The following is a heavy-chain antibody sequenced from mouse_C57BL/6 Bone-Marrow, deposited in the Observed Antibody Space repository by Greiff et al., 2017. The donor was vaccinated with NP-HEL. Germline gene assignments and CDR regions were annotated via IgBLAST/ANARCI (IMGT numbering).Heavy chain of an antibody. CDR1: GYAFTNYL. V-gene: IGHV1-54*01. D-gene: IGHD2-4*01. CDR3: ARDDYVAWFAY. J-gene: IGHJ3*01. CDR2: INPGSGGT. Sequence: QVQLKESGAELVRPGTSVKVSCKASGYAFTNYLIEWVKQRPGQGLEWIGVINPGSGGTNYNEKFKGKATLTADKSSSTAYMQLSSLTSEDSAVYFGARDDYVAWFAYWGQGTLVTVSA.